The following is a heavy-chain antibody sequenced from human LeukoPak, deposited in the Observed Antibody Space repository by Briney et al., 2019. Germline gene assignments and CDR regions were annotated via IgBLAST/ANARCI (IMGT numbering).Heavy chain of an antibody. CDR3: ARDPGDYDILTGDAFDI. V-gene: IGHV1-2*02. CDR2: INPNSGGT. Sequence: GASVKVSCKASGYTFTCYYMHWVRQAPGQGLEWMGWINPNSGGTNYAQKFQGRVTMTRDTSISTAYMELSRLRSDDTAVYYCARDPGDYDILTGDAFDIWGQGTMVTVSS. CDR1: GYTFTCYY. D-gene: IGHD3-9*01. J-gene: IGHJ3*02.